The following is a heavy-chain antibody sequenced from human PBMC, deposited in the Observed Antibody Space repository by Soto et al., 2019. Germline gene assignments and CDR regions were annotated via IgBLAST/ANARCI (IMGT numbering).Heavy chain of an antibody. V-gene: IGHV1-69*01. CDR3: ASRERVDAFDV. CDR2: FIPISGSI. D-gene: IGHD1-26*01. Sequence: QVQLVQSGAEVKKPGSSVKVSCKASGGTFSTYGITWVRQASGQGLEWMGGFIPISGSIKFAQKLQGRLTIIPDESTSTVYMELSSLTSEDTAVYYCASRERVDAFDVWGQGTMVTVSS. J-gene: IGHJ3*01. CDR1: GGTFSTYG.